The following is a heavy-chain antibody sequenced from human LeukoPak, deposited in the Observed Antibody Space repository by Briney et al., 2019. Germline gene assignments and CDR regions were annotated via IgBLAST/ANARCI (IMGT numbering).Heavy chain of an antibody. CDR3: AHRRAYSSRIRY. D-gene: IGHD6-13*01. CDR2: IYWDDDK. V-gene: IGHV2-5*02. Sequence: SGPTLVKPTQTLTLTCTLSGFSFSTSGVGVVWIRQPPGKALEWLALIYWDDDKRYSPSVMDRITITKDTSKNQVVLTMTDMDPVGTATYYCAHRRAYSSRIRYWGQGALVTVSS. J-gene: IGHJ4*02. CDR1: GFSFSTSGVG.